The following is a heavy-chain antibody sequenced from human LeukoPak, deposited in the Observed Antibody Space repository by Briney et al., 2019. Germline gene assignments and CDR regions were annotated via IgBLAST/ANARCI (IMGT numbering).Heavy chain of an antibody. CDR1: GLIVSNSY. CDR2: IYYNGNT. D-gene: IGHD2-15*01. Sequence: GGSLRLSCAASGLIVSNSYMNWVRQAPGKGLEWVSVIYYNGNTFYADSVMGRFTISRDNSKNTLYLQMNSLRAEDTAVYYCARGWYGAPRSTFDIWGQGTMVTVSS. J-gene: IGHJ3*02. V-gene: IGHV3-53*01. CDR3: ARGWYGAPRSTFDI.